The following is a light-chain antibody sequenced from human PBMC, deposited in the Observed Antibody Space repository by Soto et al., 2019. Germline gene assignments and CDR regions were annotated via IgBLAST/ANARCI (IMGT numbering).Light chain of an antibody. CDR1: QTISSW. Sequence: DIQMTQSPSTLSASVRDRVTITCRASQTISSWLAWFQQRPGRAPKFLIYKASSLESGVPSRFSGSGSGTEFTLTISSLQPDDFATYYCQQYNSYWTFGQGTKVDIK. CDR2: KAS. V-gene: IGKV1-5*03. CDR3: QQYNSYWT. J-gene: IGKJ1*01.